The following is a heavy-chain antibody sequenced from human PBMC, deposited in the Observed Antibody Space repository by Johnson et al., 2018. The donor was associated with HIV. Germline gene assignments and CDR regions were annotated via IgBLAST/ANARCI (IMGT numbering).Heavy chain of an antibody. V-gene: IGHV3-9*01. Sequence: VQLVESGGGVVRPGGSLRLSCVASGFTFDDYGMSWVRQAPGKGLEWVSGISWNSGSIGYADSVKGRFTISRDNAKNSLYLQMNSLRAEDTAFYYCAKPITGMVLLPGDAFDIWGQGTMVTVSS. D-gene: IGHD3-16*01. CDR1: GFTFDDYG. CDR2: ISWNSGSI. J-gene: IGHJ3*02. CDR3: AKPITGMVLLPGDAFDI.